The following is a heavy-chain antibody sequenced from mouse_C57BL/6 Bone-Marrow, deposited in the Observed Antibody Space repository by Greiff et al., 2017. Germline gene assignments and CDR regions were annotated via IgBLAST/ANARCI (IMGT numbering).Heavy chain of an antibody. D-gene: IGHD2-10*01. CDR3: ARTPYWYYYAMDY. CDR1: GFSLTSYG. Sequence: VQLQQSGPGLVQPSQSLSITCTVSGFSLTSYGVHWVRQSPGKGLEWLGVIWSGGSTDYNAAFISRLSISKDNSKSQVFFKMNSLQADDTAIYYCARTPYWYYYAMDYWGQGTSVTVSS. CDR2: IWSGGST. J-gene: IGHJ4*01. V-gene: IGHV2-2*01.